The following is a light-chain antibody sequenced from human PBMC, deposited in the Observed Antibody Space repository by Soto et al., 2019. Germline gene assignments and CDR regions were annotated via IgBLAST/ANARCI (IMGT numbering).Light chain of an antibody. Sequence: IVMTQSPATLSVSPGERATLSCRASQSVSSNLAWYHQKPGQAPRLLIYGASTRATGIPARFSGSGSGTEFTLTISSLQSEDFAVYYCQQYNNWPRGTFGQGTKLEIK. CDR2: GAS. CDR3: QQYNNWPRGT. CDR1: QSVSSN. J-gene: IGKJ2*02. V-gene: IGKV3-15*01.